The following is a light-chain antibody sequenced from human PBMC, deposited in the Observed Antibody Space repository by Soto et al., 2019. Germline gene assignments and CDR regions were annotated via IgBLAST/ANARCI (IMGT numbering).Light chain of an antibody. CDR2: EAS. Sequence: IELTQSPGTLSLSPGERATLSCRASQSVSSYLAWYQHKPGQAPRLLIYEASNRATGIPARFSGSGSGTDFTLTISSLEPEDFVVYYCQQRSNWPWTFGHGTKVDIK. J-gene: IGKJ1*01. V-gene: IGKV3-11*01. CDR1: QSVSSY. CDR3: QQRSNWPWT.